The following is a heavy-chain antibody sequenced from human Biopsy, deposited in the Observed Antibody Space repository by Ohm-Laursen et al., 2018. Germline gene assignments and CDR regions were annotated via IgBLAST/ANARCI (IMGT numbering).Heavy chain of an antibody. CDR1: GKTFSDYQ. D-gene: IGHD2-15*01. J-gene: IGHJ4*02. Sequence: GTLSLTCAVFGKTFSDYQWSWIRQPPGKGLEWIGQINQAGTTNYNPSLKSRVSISADRSKYEFSLRLTSVTAADTAVYLCGNEVHGRDYWGLGAQVTVSS. CDR2: INQAGTT. V-gene: IGHV4-34*08. CDR3: GNEVHGRDY.